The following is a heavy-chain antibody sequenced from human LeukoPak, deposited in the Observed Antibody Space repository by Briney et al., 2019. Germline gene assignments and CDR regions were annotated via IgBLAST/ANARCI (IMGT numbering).Heavy chain of an antibody. V-gene: IGHV3-23*01. D-gene: IGHD3-10*01. J-gene: IGHJ5*02. CDR3: AKTYYYGSGWFDP. CDR1: GFTFSSYA. CDR2: ISGSGGST. Sequence: GGSLRLSCAASGFTFSSYAMSGVRQAPGKGLEWVSGISGSGGSTYYADSVKGRFTISRDNSKNTLYLQMNSLRAEDTAVYYCAKTYYYGSGWFDPWGQGTLVTVSS.